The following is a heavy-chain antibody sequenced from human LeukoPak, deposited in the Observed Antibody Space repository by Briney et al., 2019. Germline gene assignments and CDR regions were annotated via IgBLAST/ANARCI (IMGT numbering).Heavy chain of an antibody. CDR2: ISGSGGST. CDR3: AKDVYGSGKGESYGMDV. D-gene: IGHD3-10*01. V-gene: IGHV3-23*01. J-gene: IGHJ6*02. Sequence: GGSLRLSCVASGFTFSSYAMSWVRQAPGKGLEWVSAISGSGGSTYYADSVKGRFTISRDNSKNTLYLQMNSLRAEDTAVYYCAKDVYGSGKGESYGMDVWGQGTTVTVSS. CDR1: GFTFSSYA.